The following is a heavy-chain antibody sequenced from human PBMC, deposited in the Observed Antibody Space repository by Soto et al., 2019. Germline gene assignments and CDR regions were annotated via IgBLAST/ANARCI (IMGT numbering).Heavy chain of an antibody. V-gene: IGHV4-59*01. D-gene: IGHD6-19*01. J-gene: IGHJ4*02. Sequence: PSETLSLTCTVSGGSISSYYWSWIRQPPGKGLEWIGYIYYSGSTNYNPSLKSRVTISVDTSKNQFSPKLSSVTAADTAVYYCASGDHSSGRAGRLAYSGQGTFDTLSP. CDR3: ASGDHSSGRAGRLAY. CDR1: GGSISSYY. CDR2: IYYSGST.